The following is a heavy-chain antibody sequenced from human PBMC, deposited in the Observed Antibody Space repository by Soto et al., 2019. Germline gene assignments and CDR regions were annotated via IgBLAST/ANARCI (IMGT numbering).Heavy chain of an antibody. CDR2: IIPNFDTP. D-gene: IGHD3-10*01. CDR3: AVAMVREILIFESSGMHV. CDR1: GGSFNNYA. Sequence: QVHLVQSGAEVKKPGSSVKVSCKTSGGSFNNYAVSWVRQAPGQGLEWMGGIIPNFDTPNYAQKFQDRVTIIADESTSTVYMELRSLRSNDTAVYYCAVAMVREILIFESSGMHVWGQGTTVTVSS. J-gene: IGHJ6*02. V-gene: IGHV1-69*01.